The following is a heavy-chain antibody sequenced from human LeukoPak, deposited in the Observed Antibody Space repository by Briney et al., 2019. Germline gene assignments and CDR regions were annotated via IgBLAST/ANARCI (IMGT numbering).Heavy chain of an antibody. Sequence: GESLKISCKGSGYSFTSYWIGWVRQMPGKGLEWMGIIYPGDSDTRYSPSFQGQVTISADKSISTAYLQWSSLKASDTAMYYCARLPPVNWGLDPYGMDVWGQGTTVTVSS. V-gene: IGHV5-51*01. CDR2: IYPGDSDT. D-gene: IGHD7-27*01. J-gene: IGHJ6*02. CDR1: GYSFTSYW. CDR3: ARLPPVNWGLDPYGMDV.